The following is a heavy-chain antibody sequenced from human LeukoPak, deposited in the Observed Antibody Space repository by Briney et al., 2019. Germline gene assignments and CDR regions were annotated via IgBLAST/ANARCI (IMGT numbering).Heavy chain of an antibody. J-gene: IGHJ4*02. Sequence: GGSLRLSCAASGFTFISYAMSWVRQAPGKGLEWVSAISGSGGSTYYADSVKGRFTISRDNSKNTLYLQMNSLRAEDTAVYYCATPDVVVPAAITLGYWGQGTLVTVSS. D-gene: IGHD2-2*01. CDR3: ATPDVVVPAAITLGY. V-gene: IGHV3-23*01. CDR1: GFTFISYA. CDR2: ISGSGGST.